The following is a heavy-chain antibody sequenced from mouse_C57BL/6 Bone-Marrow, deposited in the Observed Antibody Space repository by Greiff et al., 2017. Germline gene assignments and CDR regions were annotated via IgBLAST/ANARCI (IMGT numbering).Heavy chain of an antibody. D-gene: IGHD1-1*01. V-gene: IGHV1-5*01. CDR2: IYPGNSDT. CDR3: TKGRVVATGVDY. CDR1: GYTFTSYW. J-gene: IGHJ2*01. Sequence: EVQLQQSGTVLARPGASVKMSCKTSGYTFTSYWMHWVKQRPGQGLEWIGAIYPGNSDTSYNQKFKGKAKLTAVTSASTAYMELSSLTNEDSAVYYCTKGRVVATGVDYWCQGTTLTVSS.